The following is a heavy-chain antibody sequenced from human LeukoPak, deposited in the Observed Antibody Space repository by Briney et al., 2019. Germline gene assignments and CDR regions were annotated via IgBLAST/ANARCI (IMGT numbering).Heavy chain of an antibody. CDR1: GGSFSGYY. CDR2: INHSGST. Sequence: PSETLSLTCAVYGGSFSGYYWSWIRQPPGKGLEWIGEINHSGSTNYNPSLKSRVTISVDTSKNQFSLKLSSVTAADTAVYYCAREGPDGYNIDYWGQGTLVTVSS. CDR3: AREGPDGYNIDY. D-gene: IGHD5-24*01. V-gene: IGHV4-34*01. J-gene: IGHJ4*02.